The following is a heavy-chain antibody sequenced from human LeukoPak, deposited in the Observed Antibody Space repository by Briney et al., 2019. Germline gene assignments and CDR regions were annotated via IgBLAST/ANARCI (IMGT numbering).Heavy chain of an antibody. J-gene: IGHJ6*02. Sequence: ASAKVSCKASGYTFTSYGISWVRQAPGQGLEWMGWISAYNGNTNYAQKLQGRVTMTTDTSTSTAYMELRSLRSDDTAVYYCARLSTIFGVVPHYYGMDVWGQGTTVTVSS. V-gene: IGHV1-18*01. CDR3: ARLSTIFGVVPHYYGMDV. D-gene: IGHD3-3*01. CDR1: GYTFTSYG. CDR2: ISAYNGNT.